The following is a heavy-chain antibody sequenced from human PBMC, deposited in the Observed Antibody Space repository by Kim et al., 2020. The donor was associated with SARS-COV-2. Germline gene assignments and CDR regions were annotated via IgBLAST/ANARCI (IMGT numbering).Heavy chain of an antibody. Sequence: GGSLRLSCAASGITFSISGMSWVRQAPGKGLEWVSDISHNGGATYYADSVRGRFTISRDNSKNTLYLQMKSLRAEDTAVYYCARIWGWNSGGGGFWGKGTLVTVSS. CDR1: GITFSISG. CDR3: ARIWGWNSGGGGF. CDR2: ISHNGGAT. J-gene: IGHJ4*02. D-gene: IGHD1-26*01. V-gene: IGHV3-23*01.